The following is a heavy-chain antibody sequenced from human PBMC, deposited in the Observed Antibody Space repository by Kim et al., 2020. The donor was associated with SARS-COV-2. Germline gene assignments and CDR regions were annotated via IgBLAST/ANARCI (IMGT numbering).Heavy chain of an antibody. Sequence: GGSLRLSCAASGFTFSSYAMHWVRQAPGKGLEWVAVISYDGSNKYYADSVKGRFTISRDNSKNTLYLQMNSLRAEDTAVYYCARLPGIAAAGSYYYYGIDVGRRETAHTLS. J-gene: IGHJ6*02. D-gene: IGHD6-13*01. CDR3: ARLPGIAAAGSYYYYGIDV. V-gene: IGHV3-30*04. CDR2: ISYDGSNK. CDR1: GFTFSSYA.